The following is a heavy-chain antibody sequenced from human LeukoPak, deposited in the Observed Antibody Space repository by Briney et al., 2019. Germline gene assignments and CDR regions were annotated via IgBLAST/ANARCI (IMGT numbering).Heavy chain of an antibody. J-gene: IGHJ5*02. Sequence: EASVKVSCRASGYTFTTYGVTWVRQAPGQGLEWMGWISAYKQNTIYAQKLQGRVTMTTDTSTTTVYMELRSLRSDDTALYYCARDFHPMTSLIGWFEAWGQGTLVIVSS. CDR3: ARDFHPMTSLIGWFEA. V-gene: IGHV1-18*01. CDR1: GYTFTTYG. CDR2: ISAYKQNT. D-gene: IGHD4-11*01.